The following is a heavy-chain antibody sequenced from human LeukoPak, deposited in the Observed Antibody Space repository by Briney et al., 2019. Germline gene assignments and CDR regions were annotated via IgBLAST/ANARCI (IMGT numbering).Heavy chain of an antibody. V-gene: IGHV4-59*08. CDR3: ARHLHCSTTSCYAFGN. CDR2: IYYTGST. CDR1: GGSISNYY. J-gene: IGHJ4*02. D-gene: IGHD2-2*01. Sequence: SETLSLTCTVSGGSISNYYWSWIRQPPGKGLEWLGYIYYTGSTNYNPSLKSRVTTSVDTSKNQFSLKLSSVSAADTAVYYCARHLHCSTTSCYAFGNWGQGTLVTVSS.